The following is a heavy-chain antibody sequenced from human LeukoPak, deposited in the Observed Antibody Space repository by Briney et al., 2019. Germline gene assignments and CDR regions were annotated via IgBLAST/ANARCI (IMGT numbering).Heavy chain of an antibody. CDR1: GGSISSYY. Sequence: SETLSLTYTVSGGSISSYYWSWIRQPPGKGLEWIGYIYYSGSTNYNPSLKSRVTISVDTSKNQFSLRLSSVTAADTAVYYCAREGKDYYDSSGFDYWGQGTLVTVSS. CDR3: AREGKDYYDSSGFDY. D-gene: IGHD3-22*01. J-gene: IGHJ4*02. CDR2: IYYSGST. V-gene: IGHV4-59*01.